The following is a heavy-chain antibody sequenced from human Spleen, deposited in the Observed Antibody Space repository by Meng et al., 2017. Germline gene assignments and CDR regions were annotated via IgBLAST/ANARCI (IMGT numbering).Heavy chain of an antibody. CDR1: VDSISSISSF. CDR2: IYYSGST. V-gene: IGHV4-39*07. J-gene: IGHJ4*02. D-gene: IGHD3-10*01. CDR3: ARGLYYGSGSYGY. Sequence: PQGAVPRPVHPSDALSPTCTVSVDSISSISSFWGGIRQPPGKGLEWIGIIYYSGSTYYNPSLKSRVTISVDTSKNRFSLKLSSVTAADTAVYFCARGLYYGSGSYGYWGQGMLVT.